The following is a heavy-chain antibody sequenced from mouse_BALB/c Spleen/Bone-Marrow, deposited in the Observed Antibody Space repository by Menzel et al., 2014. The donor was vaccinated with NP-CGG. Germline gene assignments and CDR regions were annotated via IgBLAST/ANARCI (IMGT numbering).Heavy chain of an antibody. V-gene: IGHV14-3*02. Sequence: EVKLVESGAELVKPGASVKLSCTASGFNIEDTYMHWVKQRPEQGLEWIGRIDPGNGNTKYDPKFQGKATITADTSSNTAYLQLSSLTSEDTAVYYCAEITTAAYYVMDYWGQGTSVTVSS. D-gene: IGHD1-2*01. J-gene: IGHJ4*01. CDR1: GFNIEDTY. CDR2: IDPGNGNT. CDR3: AEITTAAYYVMDY.